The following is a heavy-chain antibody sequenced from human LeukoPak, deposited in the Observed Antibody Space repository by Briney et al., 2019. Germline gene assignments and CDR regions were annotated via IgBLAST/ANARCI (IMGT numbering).Heavy chain of an antibody. J-gene: IGHJ3*02. D-gene: IGHD3-10*01. CDR1: GFTFSRYA. V-gene: IGHV3-53*01. Sequence: GGSLRLSCAASGFTFSRYAMGWVRQAPGKGLEWVSVIYSVGTTYYADSVKGRFTISRDNSKNTLYLQMNSLRAEDTAVYYCARPPGRTGAFDIWGQGTMVTVSS. CDR3: ARPPGRTGAFDI. CDR2: IYSVGTT.